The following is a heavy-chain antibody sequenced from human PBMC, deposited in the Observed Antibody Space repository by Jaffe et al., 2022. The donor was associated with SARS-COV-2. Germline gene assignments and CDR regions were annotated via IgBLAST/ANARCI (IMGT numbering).Heavy chain of an antibody. J-gene: IGHJ6*02. Sequence: QVLLVQSGAEVKKPGASVKVSCKASGYTFTSYYLHWVRQAPGQGLEWMGVINPSDGTTSDAQKFQGRVTMTRDTSTSTVYMEVSGLRSEDTAVFYCVRSRGRVGPPPANFHYSMDVWGQGTTVTVSS. V-gene: IGHV1-46*01. D-gene: IGHD1-26*01. CDR3: VRSRGRVGPPPANFHYSMDV. CDR2: INPSDGTT. CDR1: GYTFTSYY.